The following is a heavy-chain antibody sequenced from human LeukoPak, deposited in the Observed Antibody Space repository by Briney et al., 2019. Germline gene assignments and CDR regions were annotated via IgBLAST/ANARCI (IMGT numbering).Heavy chain of an antibody. J-gene: IGHJ2*01. V-gene: IGHV4-34*01. CDR3: ASAYCGGGCYPRYFDL. CDR1: GGSFSGYY. D-gene: IGHD2-21*02. Sequence: SETLSLTCAVYGGSFSGYYWSWIRQPPGKGLEWIGEINHSGSTNYNPSLKSRVTISVDRSKNQFCLKLSSVTAADTAVYYCASAYCGGGCYPRYFDLWGRGTLVTVSS. CDR2: INHSGST.